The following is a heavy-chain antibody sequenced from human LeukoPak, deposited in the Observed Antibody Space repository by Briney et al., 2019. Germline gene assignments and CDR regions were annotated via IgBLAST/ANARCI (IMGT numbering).Heavy chain of an antibody. CDR3: ARDRSGSYYSAFDI. V-gene: IGHV4-4*07. J-gene: IGHJ3*02. CDR1: DGSIGSYY. D-gene: IGHD1-26*01. Sequence: PSETLSLTCTVSDGSIGSYYWSWIREPAGKGVEWIGRIYTSGSTNYNPSLKSRVTISVDTSKNQFSLKLSSVTAADTAVYYCARDRSGSYYSAFDIWGQGTMVTVSS. CDR2: IYTSGST.